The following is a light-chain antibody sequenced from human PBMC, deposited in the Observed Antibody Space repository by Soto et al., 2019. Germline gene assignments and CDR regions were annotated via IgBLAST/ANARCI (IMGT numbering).Light chain of an antibody. CDR2: RIN. CDR1: SFNIGRNP. Sequence: QSVLTQSPSASGTPGQRVTISCSGSSFNIGRNPVYWYQQLPGTAPKLLIYRINQRPSGVPDRISGSKSGTSASLAISGLRSEDEADYYCATWDDSLSAGVFGGGTKVTVL. CDR3: ATWDDSLSAGV. V-gene: IGLV1-47*01. J-gene: IGLJ3*02.